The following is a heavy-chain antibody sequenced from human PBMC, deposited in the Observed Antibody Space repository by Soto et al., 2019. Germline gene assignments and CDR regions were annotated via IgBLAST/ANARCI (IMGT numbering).Heavy chain of an antibody. CDR1: GYTFTSYG. D-gene: IGHD3-10*01. Sequence: QVQLVQSGAEVKKPGASVKVSCKASGYTFTSYGISWVRQAPGQGLEWMGWISAYNGNTNYAQTLQGRVTLTTDTTASTAYTELRSMRTDDPAVYYCARSDSWFGEYIDYWGQGSLVAVSS. CDR3: ARSDSWFGEYIDY. J-gene: IGHJ4*02. V-gene: IGHV1-18*01. CDR2: ISAYNGNT.